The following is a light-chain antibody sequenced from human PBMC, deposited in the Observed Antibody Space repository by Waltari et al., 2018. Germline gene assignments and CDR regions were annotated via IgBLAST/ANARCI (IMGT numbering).Light chain of an antibody. J-gene: IGLJ3*02. Sequence: QSALTQPASVSGSPGPSITISCTGTSSDVGSYHLVSWYQQHPGKAPKLMIYEGSKRPSGVSNRFSGSKSGNTASLTISGLQADDEADYYCCSYAGSSTWVFGGGTKLTVL. V-gene: IGLV2-23*01. CDR1: SSDVGSYHL. CDR3: CSYAGSSTWV. CDR2: EGS.